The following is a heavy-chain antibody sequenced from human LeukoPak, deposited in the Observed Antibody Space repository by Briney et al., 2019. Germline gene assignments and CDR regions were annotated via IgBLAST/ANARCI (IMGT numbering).Heavy chain of an antibody. J-gene: IGHJ4*02. Sequence: GGSLRLSCAASGFIFSNYWMHWVRQVPGKGLLWVSRINVDGSRKIYADSVKGRFAISRDNAKNTVSLQMNSLRAEDTAVYYCARGGYYGSGRYYFDSWGQGTLVTVSS. CDR2: INVDGSRK. CDR3: ARGGYYGSGRYYFDS. CDR1: GFIFSNYW. D-gene: IGHD3-3*01. V-gene: IGHV3-74*01.